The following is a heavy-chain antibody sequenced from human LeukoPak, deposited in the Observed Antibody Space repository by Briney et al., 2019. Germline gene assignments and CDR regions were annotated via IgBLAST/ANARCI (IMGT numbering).Heavy chain of an antibody. CDR1: GFTFSSYG. Sequence: GGSLRLSCAASGFTFSSYGMHWVRQAPGKGLEWVAVISYDGSNKYYADSVKGRFTISRDNSKDTLYLQMNSLRAEDTAVYYCAKLRMPYGTTEYFQHWGQGTLVTVSS. V-gene: IGHV3-30*18. D-gene: IGHD1-1*01. CDR3: AKLRMPYGTTEYFQH. CDR2: ISYDGSNK. J-gene: IGHJ1*01.